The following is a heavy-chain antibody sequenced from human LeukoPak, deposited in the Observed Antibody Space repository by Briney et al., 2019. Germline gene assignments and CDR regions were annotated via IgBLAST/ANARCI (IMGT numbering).Heavy chain of an antibody. Sequence: SQTLSLTCTVSGDSISSGTYYWSWIRQPAGKGLEWIGRIGASGNPNYNPSLRSRLTMSVDTSKNQFSLNLRFVTAADTAVFYCARGFEYSTSSRLGYFYFYMDVWGIGTTVTVSS. J-gene: IGHJ6*03. D-gene: IGHD6-6*01. CDR1: GDSISSGTYY. CDR2: IGASGNP. V-gene: IGHV4-61*02. CDR3: ARGFEYSTSSRLGYFYFYMDV.